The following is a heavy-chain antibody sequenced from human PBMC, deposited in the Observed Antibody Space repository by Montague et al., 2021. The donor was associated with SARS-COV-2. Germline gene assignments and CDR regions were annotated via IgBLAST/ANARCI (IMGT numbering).Heavy chain of an antibody. V-gene: IGHV4-59*02. D-gene: IGHD5-24*01. J-gene: IGHJ5*02. CDR2: IYYRGST. CDR1: GVSVTDYY. CDR3: AREDRWNWFDP. Sequence: SETLFLTCTVSGVSVTDYYWSWIRQPPGKGLEWIGYIYYRGSTNYNPSLKTRVTISVDTSKNQFSLKLNSMTAADTAVYYCAREDRWNWFDPWGQGTLVIVSS.